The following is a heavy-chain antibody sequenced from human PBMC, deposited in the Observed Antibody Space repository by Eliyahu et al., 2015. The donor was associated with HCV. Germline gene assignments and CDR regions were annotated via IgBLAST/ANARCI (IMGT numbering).Heavy chain of an antibody. V-gene: IGHV3-73*02. J-gene: IGHJ2*01. CDR2: IRSKANTYAT. D-gene: IGHD4-23*01. CDR1: GFTFSGXX. CDR3: TGHAHDYSGNWYLDL. Sequence: EVQLVESGGGLVQPGGSLKLSCAASGFTFSGXXMPWVRQASGKGLEWVGRIRSKANTYATAYAASVKGRFTIARDDSKNTAYLQMNSLKTEDTAVYYCTGHAHDYSGNWYLDLWGRGTLVTVSS.